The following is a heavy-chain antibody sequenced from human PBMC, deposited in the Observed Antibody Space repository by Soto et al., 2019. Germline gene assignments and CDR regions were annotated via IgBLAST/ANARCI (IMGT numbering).Heavy chain of an antibody. CDR1: GFTFSSYA. D-gene: IGHD2-21*02. CDR2: ISYDGSNK. V-gene: IGHV3-30-3*01. J-gene: IGHJ4*02. Sequence: GGSLRLSCAASGFTFSSYAMHWVRQAPGKGLEWVAVISYDGSNKYYADSVKGRFTISRDNSKSTLYLQMNSLRAEDTAVYYCARGGAYCGGDCPPYFDYWGQGTLVTVSS. CDR3: ARGGAYCGGDCPPYFDY.